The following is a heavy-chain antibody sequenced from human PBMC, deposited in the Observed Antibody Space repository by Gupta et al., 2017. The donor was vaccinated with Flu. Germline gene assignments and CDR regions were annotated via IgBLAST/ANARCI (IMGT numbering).Heavy chain of an antibody. J-gene: IGHJ3*02. CDR1: GDSFGHFY. CDR2: IYYTGRT. D-gene: IGHD1-1*01. Sequence: QVQLQESGPGLVKPSETLSLACSVSGDSFGHFYWSWVRQPPGGGLEWIGYIYYTGRTNYNPSFQSRLTISMDTSKNQFSLSLASVTAADTAVYFCARVSCAGGTYNSEGSDSFDIWGHGTVVTVSS. CDR3: ARVSCAGGTYNSEGSDSFDI. V-gene: IGHV4-59*01.